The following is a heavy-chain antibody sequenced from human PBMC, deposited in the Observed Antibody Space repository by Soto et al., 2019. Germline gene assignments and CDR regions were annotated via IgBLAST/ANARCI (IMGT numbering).Heavy chain of an antibody. V-gene: IGHV5-51*01. CDR3: ARHPMTTVTTGYYYYYMDV. D-gene: IGHD4-17*01. J-gene: IGHJ6*03. Sequence: PGESLKISCKGSGYSFTSYWIGWVRQMPGKGLEWMGIIYPGDSDTRYSPSFQGQVTVSADKSISTAYLQWSSLKASDTAMYYCARHPMTTVTTGYYYYYMDVWGKGTTVTVS. CDR1: GYSFTSYW. CDR2: IYPGDSDT.